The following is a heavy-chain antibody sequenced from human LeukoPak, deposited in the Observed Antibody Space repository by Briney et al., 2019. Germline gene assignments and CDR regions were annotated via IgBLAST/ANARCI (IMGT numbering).Heavy chain of an antibody. CDR3: ANFGCSSTSCFDY. CDR2: ISGSGDST. D-gene: IGHD2-2*01. CDR1: GFAFSSYA. V-gene: IGHV3-23*01. Sequence: PGGSLRLSCAASGFAFSSYAMSWVRQAPGKGLEWVSAISGSGDSTYYADSVKGRFTISRDNSKNTLYLQMNSLRAEDTAVYYCANFGCSSTSCFDYWGQGTLVTVSS. J-gene: IGHJ4*02.